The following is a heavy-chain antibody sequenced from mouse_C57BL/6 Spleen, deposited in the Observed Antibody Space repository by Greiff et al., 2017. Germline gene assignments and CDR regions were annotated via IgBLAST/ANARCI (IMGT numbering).Heavy chain of an antibody. D-gene: IGHD1-1*01. J-gene: IGHJ2*01. Sequence: QVQLQQSGAELVKPGASVKISCKASGYAFSSYWMNWVKQRPGKGLEWIGQIYPGDGDTNYNGKFKGKATLTADKSSSTAYMQLSSLTSEDSAVYFCARLAVITTVVLDYWGQGTTLTVSS. CDR1: GYAFSSYW. CDR2: IYPGDGDT. V-gene: IGHV1-80*01. CDR3: ARLAVITTVVLDY.